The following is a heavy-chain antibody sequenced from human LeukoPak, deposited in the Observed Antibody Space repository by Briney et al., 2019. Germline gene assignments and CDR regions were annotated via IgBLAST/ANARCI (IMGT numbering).Heavy chain of an antibody. CDR2: IYYSGST. J-gene: IGHJ4*02. V-gene: IGHV4-59*11. D-gene: IGHD3-16*02. CDR3: ASSEYVWGSYRYYFDY. CDR1: GGSISSHY. Sequence: SETLSLTCTVSGGSISSHYWSWIRQPPGKGLEWIGYIYYSGSTNYNPSLKSRVTISVDTSKNQFSLKLSSVTAADTAVYYRASSEYVWGSYRYYFDYWGQGTLDTVSS.